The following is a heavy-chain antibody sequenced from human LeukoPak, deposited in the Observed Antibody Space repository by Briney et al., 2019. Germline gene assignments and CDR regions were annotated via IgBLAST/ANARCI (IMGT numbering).Heavy chain of an antibody. D-gene: IGHD6-13*01. Sequence: PWETLSLTCTVSGCFISSSSYYWGGIREPPGKGLEGRGSIYDSGNTYYNPALKSRVTISVDTSKNQFSLQLSSVTAADTPVYYCARHCGGIAAAGRKYYFDYWGQGTLVTVSS. CDR1: GCFISSSSYY. CDR2: IYDSGNT. J-gene: IGHJ4*02. CDR3: ARHCGGIAAAGRKYYFDY. V-gene: IGHV4-39*01.